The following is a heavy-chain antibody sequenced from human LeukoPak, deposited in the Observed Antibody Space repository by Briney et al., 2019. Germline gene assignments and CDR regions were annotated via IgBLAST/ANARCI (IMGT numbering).Heavy chain of an antibody. CDR2: IYYSGRT. CDR1: GGSISSSSYY. CDR3: ARGGGYCSGGSCHYDY. V-gene: IGHV4-39*01. D-gene: IGHD2-15*01. J-gene: IGHJ4*02. Sequence: PSETLSLTCSVSGGSISSSSYYWGWIRQPPGKGLDWIGNIYYSGRTYYNPSLKSRATMSIDTSKNQFPLKLSSVTAADTAVFYCARGGGYCSGGSCHYDYWGQGLLVTVSS.